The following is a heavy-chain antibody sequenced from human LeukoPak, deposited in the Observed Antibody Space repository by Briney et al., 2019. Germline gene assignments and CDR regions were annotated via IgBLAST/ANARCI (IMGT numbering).Heavy chain of an antibody. CDR1: GFTFSSYW. J-gene: IGHJ5*02. CDR3: ARESGWNDFWSGYYGWFDP. Sequence: GGSLRLSCAASGFTFSSYWMHWVRQAPGKGLVWVSRINSDGSSTSYADSVKGRFTISRDTAKNTLYLQMNSLRAEDTAVYYCARESGWNDFWSGYYGWFDPWGQGTLVTVSS. V-gene: IGHV3-74*01. CDR2: INSDGSST. D-gene: IGHD3-3*01.